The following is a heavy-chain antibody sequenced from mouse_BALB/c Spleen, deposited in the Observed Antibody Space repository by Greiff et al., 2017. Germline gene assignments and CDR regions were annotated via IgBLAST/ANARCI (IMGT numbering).Heavy chain of an antibody. V-gene: IGHV5-4*02. CDR3: ARDYYGSMDY. CDR1: GFTFSDYY. CDR2: ISDGGSYT. Sequence: EVHLVESGGGLVKPGGSLKLSCAASGFTFSDYYMYWVRQTPEKRLEWVATISDGGSYTYYPDTVTGRFTISRDNAKNTLYLEMSSLRSEDTAMYYCARDYYGSMDYWGQGTSVTVSS. J-gene: IGHJ4*01. D-gene: IGHD1-1*01.